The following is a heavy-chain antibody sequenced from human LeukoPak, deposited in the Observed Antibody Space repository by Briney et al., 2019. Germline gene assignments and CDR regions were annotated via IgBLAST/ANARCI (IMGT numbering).Heavy chain of an antibody. CDR1: GYSISSDYY. V-gene: IGHV4-38-2*01. CDR3: ARNKSTVTTSRHDAFDI. Sequence: ASETLSLTCAVSGYSISSDYYWGWIRPPSGKGLEWIGSIYQSVSTYYNPSLKSRVTISVDTSKNQFSLKLSSVTAADTAVYYCARNKSTVTTSRHDAFDIWGQGTMVTVSS. J-gene: IGHJ3*02. D-gene: IGHD4-17*01. CDR2: IYQSVST.